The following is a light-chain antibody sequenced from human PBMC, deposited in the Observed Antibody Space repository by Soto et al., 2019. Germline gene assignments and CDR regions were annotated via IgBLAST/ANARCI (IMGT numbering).Light chain of an antibody. CDR3: QQYNSWPLT. Sequence: EIEMTQSPATLSVSPGERATLSCRASQSIGSDLAWYQQKPGQAPRLVIYDIFTMDTGVPTRISGSGSGTEFTLTISSLQSEDFAVYYCQQYNSWPLTFGGGTKVEIK. CDR2: DIF. V-gene: IGKV3D-15*01. J-gene: IGKJ4*01. CDR1: QSIGSD.